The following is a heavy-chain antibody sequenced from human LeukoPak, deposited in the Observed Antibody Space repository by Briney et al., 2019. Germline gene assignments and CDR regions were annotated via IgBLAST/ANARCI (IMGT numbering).Heavy chain of an antibody. CDR2: INHSGST. CDR1: GGSFSGYY. Sequence: SETLSLTCAVYGGSFSGYYWSWIRQPSGKGLEWIGEINHSGSTNYNPSLKSRVTISVDTSKNQFSLKLSSVTAADTAVYYCARGYYYGSGSYYPFNYWGQGTLVTVSS. J-gene: IGHJ4*02. V-gene: IGHV4-34*01. CDR3: ARGYYYGSGSYYPFNY. D-gene: IGHD3-10*01.